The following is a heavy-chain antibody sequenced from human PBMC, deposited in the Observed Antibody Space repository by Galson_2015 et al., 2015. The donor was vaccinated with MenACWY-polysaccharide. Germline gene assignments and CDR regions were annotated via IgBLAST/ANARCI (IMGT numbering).Heavy chain of an antibody. Sequence: SLRLSCAASGFTFSSYGMHWVRQAPGKGLEYVSAISSNGGSTYYGDSVKGRFTISRDNSKNTLYLQMGSLRAEDMAVYYCARGGCSSTSCYPDTYFDYWGQGTLVTVSS. CDR1: GFTFSSYG. D-gene: IGHD2-2*01. J-gene: IGHJ4*02. CDR3: ARGGCSSTSCYPDTYFDY. CDR2: ISSNGGST. V-gene: IGHV3-64*02.